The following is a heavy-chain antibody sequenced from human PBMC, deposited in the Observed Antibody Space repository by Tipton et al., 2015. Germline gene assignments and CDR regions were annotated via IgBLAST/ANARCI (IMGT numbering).Heavy chain of an antibody. CDR2: IKQDGSEE. CDR1: GFPFSDYA. CDR3: ATVMGPSYGDYVAY. Sequence: SLRLSCAASGFPFSDYALSWVRQAPGKGLEWVANIKQDGSEEYYVDSVKGRFSISRDNAKNSLYLQLNSLGAEDTAVYYCATVMGPSYGDYVAYWGQGALVTVSS. V-gene: IGHV3-7*01. J-gene: IGHJ4*02. D-gene: IGHD4-17*01.